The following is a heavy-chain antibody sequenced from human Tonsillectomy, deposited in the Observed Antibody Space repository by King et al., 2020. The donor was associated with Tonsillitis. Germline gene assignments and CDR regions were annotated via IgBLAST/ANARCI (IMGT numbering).Heavy chain of an antibody. CDR1: GGSISSYY. Sequence: VQLQESGPGLVKPSETLSLTCTVSGGSISSYYWSWIRQPPGKGLEWIGYIYYSGSTNYNPSLKSRVTISVDTSKNPFSLTLSSVTAADTAVYYCARAGDYYDSSGYYGSYYFDYWGQGTLVTVSS. D-gene: IGHD3-22*01. CDR3: ARAGDYYDSSGYYGSYYFDY. CDR2: IYYSGST. J-gene: IGHJ4*02. V-gene: IGHV4-59*01.